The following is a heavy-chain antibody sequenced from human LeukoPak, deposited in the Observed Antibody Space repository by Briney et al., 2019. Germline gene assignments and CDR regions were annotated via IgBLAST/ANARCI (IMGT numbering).Heavy chain of an antibody. CDR3: AKDWNWAIDY. CDR1: GFTVSSYY. J-gene: IGHJ4*02. V-gene: IGHV3-53*05. Sequence: GGSLRLSCAASGFTVSSYYMNWVRQAPGKELEWVSVIYTGGGRYYADSVRGRFTISRDNSKNTLFLQMNNLRVEDMAVLYCAKDWNWAIDYWGQGTLVTVSS. D-gene: IGHD1-7*01. CDR2: IYTGGGR.